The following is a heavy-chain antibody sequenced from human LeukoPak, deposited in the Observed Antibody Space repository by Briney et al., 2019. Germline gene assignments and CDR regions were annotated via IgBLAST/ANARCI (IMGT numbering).Heavy chain of an antibody. CDR3: AKDPQQLVLGGFDY. CDR1: GFTFSSYA. V-gene: IGHV3-23*01. Sequence: GGSLRLSCAASGFTFSSYAMSWVRQAPGKGLEWVSAISGSGGSTYYADSVKGRFTISRDNSKNTLYLQMNSLRAEDTAVYYCAKDPQQLVLGGFDYWAREPWSPSPQ. CDR2: ISGSGGST. D-gene: IGHD6-13*01. J-gene: IGHJ4*02.